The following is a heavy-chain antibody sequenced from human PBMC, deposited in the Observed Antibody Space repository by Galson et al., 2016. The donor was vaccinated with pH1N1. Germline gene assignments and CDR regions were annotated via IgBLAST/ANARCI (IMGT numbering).Heavy chain of an antibody. V-gene: IGHV2-5*02. J-gene: IGHJ4*02. CDR3: ARSDYGDYVGGLHY. Sequence: PALVKPTQTLTLTCTFSGFSLSTSGVGVGWIRQPPGKALEWLALIYWDDDKRYSPSLKSRLTITKDTSKNQVVLTMTNMDPVDTATYYCARSDYGDYVGGLHYWGQGTLVTASS. D-gene: IGHD4-17*01. CDR1: GFSLSTSGVG. CDR2: IYWDDDK.